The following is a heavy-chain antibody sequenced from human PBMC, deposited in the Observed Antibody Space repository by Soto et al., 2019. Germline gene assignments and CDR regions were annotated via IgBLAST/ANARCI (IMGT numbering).Heavy chain of an antibody. J-gene: IGHJ4*02. CDR3: ARDPDYGDFPRPCDY. CDR2: IWYDGSNK. V-gene: IGHV3-33*01. D-gene: IGHD4-17*01. CDR1: GFTFSSYG. Sequence: QVQLVESGGGVVQPGRSLRLSCAASGFTFSSYGMHWVRQAPGQGLEWVAVIWYDGSNKYYADSVKGRVTISRDNSKKTLYLHMNSLRAEDTAVYYCARDPDYGDFPRPCDYWGQGTLVTVSS.